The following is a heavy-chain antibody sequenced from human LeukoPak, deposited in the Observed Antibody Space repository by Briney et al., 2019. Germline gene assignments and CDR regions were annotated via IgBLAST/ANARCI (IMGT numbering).Heavy chain of an antibody. V-gene: IGHV1-18*01. Sequence: ASVKVSCKASGYTFTSYGISWVRQAPGRGLEWMGWISAYNGNTNYAQKLQGRVTMTTDTSTSTAYIELRSLRSDDTAVYYCARGGITMIVVVPFPRGMDVWGQGTTVTVSS. CDR1: GYTFTSYG. CDR3: ARGGITMIVVVPFPRGMDV. J-gene: IGHJ6*02. CDR2: ISAYNGNT. D-gene: IGHD3-22*01.